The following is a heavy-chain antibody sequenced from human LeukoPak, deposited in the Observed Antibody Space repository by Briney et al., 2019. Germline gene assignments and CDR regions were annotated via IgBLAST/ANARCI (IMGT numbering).Heavy chain of an antibody. CDR3: ARAEWGSSSNY. CDR2: ISSSSYI. CDR1: GFTFSSYS. D-gene: IGHD6-6*01. Sequence: GGSLRLSCAASGFTFSSYSMNWVRQAPGKGLEWVSSISSSSYIHYADSVKGRFTISRDNAKNSLYLQMNSLRAEDTAVYYCARAEWGSSSNYWGQGTLVTVSS. J-gene: IGHJ4*02. V-gene: IGHV3-21*01.